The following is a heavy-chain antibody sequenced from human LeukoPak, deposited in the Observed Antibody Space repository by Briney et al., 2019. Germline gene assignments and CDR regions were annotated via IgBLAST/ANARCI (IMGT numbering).Heavy chain of an antibody. CDR2: ISSNGGNT. D-gene: IGHD3-10*01. CDR3: AKDRFGGSGNYYKDC. V-gene: IGHV3-64D*06. J-gene: IGHJ1*01. CDR1: GFTFRRYA. Sequence: GGSLRLSCSASGFTFRRYAMHWVRQAPGKGLEYISGISSNGGNTDHADSVKGRFTISRDNSKSTLYLQMSSLRPEDTAVYYCAKDRFGGSGNYYKDCWGQGTLVTVSS.